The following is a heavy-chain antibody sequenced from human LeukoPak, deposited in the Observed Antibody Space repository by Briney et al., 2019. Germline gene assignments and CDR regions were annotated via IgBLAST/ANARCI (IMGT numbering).Heavy chain of an antibody. V-gene: IGHV3-23*01. CDR1: GFTFSTSA. CDR2: ISTTVGNT. D-gene: IGHD3-10*01. CDR3: TKRAEFGGFDP. J-gene: IGHJ5*02. Sequence: PGGSLRLSCAASGFTFSTSAMSWVRQAPGKGLEWVSSISTTVGNTYYADSVKGRFTISRDNSNNTLYLQMNSLTAEDTAVYYCTKRAEFGGFDPWGQGILVTVSS.